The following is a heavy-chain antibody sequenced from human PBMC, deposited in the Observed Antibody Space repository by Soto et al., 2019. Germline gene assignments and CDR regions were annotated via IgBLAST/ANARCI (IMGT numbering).Heavy chain of an antibody. J-gene: IGHJ4*02. V-gene: IGHV3-21*01. CDR3: ATPSPKYCSGGSCYSWDY. Sequence: GGSLRLSCAASGFTFSSYSMNWVRQAPGKGLEWVSSISSSSSYIYYADSVKGRFTISRDNAKNSLYLQMNSLRAEDTAVYYCATPSPKYCSGGSCYSWDYWGQGTLVTVSS. D-gene: IGHD2-15*01. CDR1: GFTFSSYS. CDR2: ISSSSSYI.